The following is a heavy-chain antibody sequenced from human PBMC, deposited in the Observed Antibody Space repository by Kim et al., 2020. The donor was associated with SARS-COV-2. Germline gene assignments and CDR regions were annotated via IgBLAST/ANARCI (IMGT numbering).Heavy chain of an antibody. J-gene: IGHJ6*02. D-gene: IGHD2-2*01. V-gene: IGHV1-8*01. CDR1: GYTFTSYD. CDR3: ARGPPDCSSTSCYVYYYYGMDV. Sequence: ASVKVSCKASGYTFTSYDINWVRQATGQGLEWMGWMNPNSGNTGYAQKFQGRVTMTRNTSIRTAYMELSSLRSEDTAVYYCARGPPDCSSTSCYVYYYYGMDVWGQGTTVTVSS. CDR2: MNPNSGNT.